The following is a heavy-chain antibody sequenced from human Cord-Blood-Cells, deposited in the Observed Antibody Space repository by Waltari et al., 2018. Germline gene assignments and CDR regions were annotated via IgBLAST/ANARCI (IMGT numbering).Heavy chain of an antibody. CDR2: IYWDDDK. J-gene: IGHJ4*02. CDR1: GSYPGISEGG. Sequence: QITLKESGPTLVNPKQTLPLTSPFSGSYPGISEGGWGWIRQPPGKALEWLPLIYWDDDKRYGPALKSRLTISKDTSKNQGVLTMTNMDPVDTATYYCAHSSSGWGFDYWGQGTLVTVSS. D-gene: IGHD6-19*01. V-gene: IGHV2-5*05. CDR3: AHSSSGWGFDY.